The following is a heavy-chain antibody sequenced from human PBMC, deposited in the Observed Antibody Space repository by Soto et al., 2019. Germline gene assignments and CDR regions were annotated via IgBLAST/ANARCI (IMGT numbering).Heavy chain of an antibody. CDR1: RDTFNKYA. CDR2: IIPIFSSR. CDR3: ARGETYLGV. J-gene: IGHJ6*02. V-gene: IGHV1-69*01. D-gene: IGHD3-16*01. Sequence: QVQLVQSGAEVKKPGSSVKVSCKTSRDTFNKYAFNWVRQAPGQGLEWMGWIIPIFSSRNYAEKFQGRVTITADDSTSTAYMELRSVRFEDTAVNYCARGETYLGVWGQGTTVTVSS.